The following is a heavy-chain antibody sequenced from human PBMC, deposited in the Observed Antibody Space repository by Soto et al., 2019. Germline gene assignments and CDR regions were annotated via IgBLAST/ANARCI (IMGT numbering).Heavy chain of an antibody. CDR3: AKDINVWANDASDI. J-gene: IGHJ3*02. CDR2: IRGSGDGT. D-gene: IGHD2-8*01. CDR1: GFTFSSYA. V-gene: IGHV3-23*01. Sequence: EVQLLESGGGLVQPGGSLRLSCAASGFTFSSYAMSWVRQAPGKGLEWVSAIRGSGDGTYYADSVKGRFTISRDNSKNTLYLQMNRLRFEDTAVYYCAKDINVWANDASDIWGQGTMVTVSS.